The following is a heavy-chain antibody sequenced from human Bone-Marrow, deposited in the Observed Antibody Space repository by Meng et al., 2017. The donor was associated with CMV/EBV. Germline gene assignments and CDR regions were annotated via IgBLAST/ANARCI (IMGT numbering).Heavy chain of an antibody. CDR2: ISSSSSYI. CDR3: ASFVGVVIS. CDR1: GFIFSSYS. J-gene: IGHJ4*02. Sequence: GESLKISCAASGFIFSSYSMNWVRQAPGKGLEWVSSISSSSSYIYYADSVKGRFTISRDNAKNSLYLQMNSLRAEDTAVYYCASFVGVVISWGQGTLVTVSS. D-gene: IGHD3-3*01. V-gene: IGHV3-21*01.